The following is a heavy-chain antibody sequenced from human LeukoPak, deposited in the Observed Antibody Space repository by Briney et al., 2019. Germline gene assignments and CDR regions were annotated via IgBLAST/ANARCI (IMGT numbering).Heavy chain of an antibody. Sequence: GRSLRLSCAASGFTFSSYGMHWVRQAPGKGLEWVALISYDGSNKYYADSVKGRFTISRDNSKNTLYLQMNSLRAEDTAVYYCARTDSSSWYPGFFDPWGQGILATVSS. J-gene: IGHJ5*02. D-gene: IGHD6-13*01. CDR2: ISYDGSNK. CDR3: ARTDSSSWYPGFFDP. V-gene: IGHV3-30*03. CDR1: GFTFSSYG.